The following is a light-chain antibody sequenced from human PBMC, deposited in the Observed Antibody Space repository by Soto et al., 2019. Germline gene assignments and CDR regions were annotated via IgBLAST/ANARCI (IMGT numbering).Light chain of an antibody. CDR1: HSISSTF. CDR3: QQYGSSPRT. J-gene: IGKJ1*01. Sequence: EIVLTQSPGTLSLSPGERATLSCRASHSISSTFLAWYQQKPGQAPRLLIHGASTRATGIPARFSGSGSGTDFTLTISRLEPEDFAVYYCQQYGSSPRTFGQGTKVDIK. V-gene: IGKV3-20*01. CDR2: GAS.